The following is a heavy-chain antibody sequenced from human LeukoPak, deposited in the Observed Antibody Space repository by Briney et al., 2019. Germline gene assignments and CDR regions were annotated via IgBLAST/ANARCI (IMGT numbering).Heavy chain of an antibody. CDR2: VSAYNGHT. CDR1: GYTFTGYY. V-gene: IGHV1-18*04. CDR3: ARDDRYSGYDYDY. Sequence: GASVKVSCKASGYTFTGYYMHWGRQAPGQGLEWMGWVSAYNGHTNYAQKLQGRVTMTTDTSTSTAYMELRSLRSDDTAVYYCARDDRYSGYDYDYWGQGTLVTVSS. J-gene: IGHJ4*02. D-gene: IGHD5-12*01.